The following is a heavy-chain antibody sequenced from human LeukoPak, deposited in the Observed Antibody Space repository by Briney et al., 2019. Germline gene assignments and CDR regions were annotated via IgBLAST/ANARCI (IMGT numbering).Heavy chain of an antibody. J-gene: IGHJ4*02. D-gene: IGHD1-1*01. CDR2: INHTGRT. V-gene: IGHV4-34*01. CDR3: ARVTDWNDLDY. Sequence: NTSETLSLTCAVSGGSFSANYWSWIRQPPGEGPEWIGEINHTGRTNYNPSLKSRVTISIDTSKNQLSLQLTSVTAADTAVYYCARVTDWNDLDYWGPGTLVTVSS. CDR1: GGSFSANY.